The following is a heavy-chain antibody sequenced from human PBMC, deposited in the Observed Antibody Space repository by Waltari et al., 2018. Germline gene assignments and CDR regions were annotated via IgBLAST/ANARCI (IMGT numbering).Heavy chain of an antibody. V-gene: IGHV3-23*04. J-gene: IGHJ4*02. CDR1: GFTFSSYA. CDR2: ISGSGGST. Sequence: EVQLVESGGGLVQPGGSLRLSCAASGFTFSSYAMSWVRQAPGKGLAWVSAISGSGGSTYYADSVKGRFTISRDNSKNTLYLQMNSLRAEDTAVYYCAKRGHDFWSGTIGGYFDYWGQGTLVTISS. CDR3: AKRGHDFWSGTIGGYFDY. D-gene: IGHD3-3*01.